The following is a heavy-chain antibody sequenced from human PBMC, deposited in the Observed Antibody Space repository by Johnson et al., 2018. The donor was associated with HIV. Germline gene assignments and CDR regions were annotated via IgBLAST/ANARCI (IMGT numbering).Heavy chain of an antibody. CDR1: GFTFSTYG. CDR2: ISYDGNNK. J-gene: IGHJ3*02. D-gene: IGHD1-26*01. CDR3: AKDRGSSLEAFDI. V-gene: IGHV3-30*18. Sequence: VQLVESGGVVVQPGGSLGLSCAASGFTFSTYGMHWVRQAPAKGLEWVAVISYDGNNKYYADSVKGRFTISRDNSKNTLYLQMNSLRAEDTAVYYCAKDRGSSLEAFDIWGQGTMVTVSS.